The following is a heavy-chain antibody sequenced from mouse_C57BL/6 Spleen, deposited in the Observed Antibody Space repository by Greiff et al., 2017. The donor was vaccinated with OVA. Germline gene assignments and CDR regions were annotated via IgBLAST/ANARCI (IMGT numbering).Heavy chain of an antibody. V-gene: IGHV1-4*01. Sequence: QVQLKESGAELARPGASVKMSCKASGYTFTSYTMHWVKQRPGQGLEWIGYINPSSGYTKYNQKFKGKATLTADKSSSTAYMQLSSLTSEDSAVYYCARDYGSSYGYFDVWGTGTTVTVSS. CDR1: GYTFTSYT. CDR3: ARDYGSSYGYFDV. CDR2: INPSSGYT. D-gene: IGHD1-1*01. J-gene: IGHJ1*03.